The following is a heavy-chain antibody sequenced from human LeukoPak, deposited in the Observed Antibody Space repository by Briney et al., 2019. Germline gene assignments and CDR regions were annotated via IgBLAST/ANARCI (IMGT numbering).Heavy chain of an antibody. CDR1: GFTFNNFA. CDR2: IWYDGTNK. CDR3: AKSPVTGADFYYYMDV. Sequence: GGSLRLSCAASGFTFNNFAMQWVRQAPGKGLEWEALIWYDGTNKYYADSVKGRFTISRDNSKNTLFLQMNTLRAEDTALYCCAKSPVTGADFYYYMDVWGKGTTVTVSS. J-gene: IGHJ6*03. V-gene: IGHV3-33*06. D-gene: IGHD1-20*01.